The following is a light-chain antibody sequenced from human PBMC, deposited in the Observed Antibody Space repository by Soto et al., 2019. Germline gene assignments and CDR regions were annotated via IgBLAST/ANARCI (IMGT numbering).Light chain of an antibody. J-gene: IGKJ4*01. V-gene: IGKV3-20*01. CDR2: GAS. CDR3: QQYGSSPRT. Sequence: VLTQSPGTLSLSPGERATLSCRASQSVSSSYLAWYQQKPGQAPRLLIYGASSRATGIPDRFSGSGSGTDFTLTISRLEPEDFAVYYCQQYGSSPRTFGGGTKVDIK. CDR1: QSVSSSY.